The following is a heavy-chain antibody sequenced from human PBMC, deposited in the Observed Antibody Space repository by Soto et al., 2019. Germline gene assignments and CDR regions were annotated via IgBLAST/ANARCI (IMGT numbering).Heavy chain of an antibody. V-gene: IGHV4-30-2*01. CDR2: IYHSGST. Sequence: SETLSLTWTVSGGSISNGGYSWSWIRQPPGKGLEWIGYIYHSGSTYYNPSLKSRVTISVDRSKNQFSLKLSSMTAADTAVYYCARVPSPWGQGTLVSVSS. J-gene: IGHJ5*02. CDR3: ARVPSP. CDR1: GGSISNGGYS.